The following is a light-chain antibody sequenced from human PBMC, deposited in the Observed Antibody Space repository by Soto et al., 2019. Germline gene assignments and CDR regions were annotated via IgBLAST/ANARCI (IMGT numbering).Light chain of an antibody. J-gene: IGKJ2*01. CDR1: QSVSSY. Sequence: EIVLTQSPATLSLSPGERATLSCRASQSVSSYLAWYQQKPGQAPRLLIYDASSRATGIPARFSGSGSGTDFTLTISSLEPEDFAVYYCQQRSKWPYTFGQGTKREIK. V-gene: IGKV3-11*01. CDR2: DAS. CDR3: QQRSKWPYT.